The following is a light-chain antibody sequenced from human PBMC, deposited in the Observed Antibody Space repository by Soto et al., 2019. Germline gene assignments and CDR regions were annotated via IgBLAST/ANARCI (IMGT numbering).Light chain of an antibody. CDR3: CSYAVTSSYV. Sequence: QSVLTQPASVSRSPGQSITISCTGTSSDVGVYNRVSWYQLHPDKAPKRMIYEDNKRPSGVSNRFSGSKSGNTASLTISGLQAEDAADYYCCSYAVTSSYVFGTGTKVTVL. J-gene: IGLJ1*01. V-gene: IGLV2-23*01. CDR1: SSDVGVYNR. CDR2: EDN.